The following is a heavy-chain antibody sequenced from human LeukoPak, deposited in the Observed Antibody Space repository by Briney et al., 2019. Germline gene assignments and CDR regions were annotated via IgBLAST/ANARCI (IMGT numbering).Heavy chain of an antibody. V-gene: IGHV3-23*01. D-gene: IGHD6-19*01. CDR3: AKDRGGIAVAGGGFDY. Sequence: GGSLRLSCAASGFTFSSYAMSWVRQAPGKGLKWVPAISDSGGSTYYADSWKGRFGISRDNYKNTLYLQMNSLRAEDTAVYYCAKDRGGIAVAGGGFDYWGQGTLVTVSS. J-gene: IGHJ4*02. CDR1: GFTFSSYA. CDR2: ISDSGGST.